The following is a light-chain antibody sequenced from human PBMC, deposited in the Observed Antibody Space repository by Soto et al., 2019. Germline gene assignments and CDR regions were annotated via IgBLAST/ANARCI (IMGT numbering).Light chain of an antibody. CDR1: QSISSW. CDR3: QHYNTYPWT. CDR2: DAS. V-gene: IGKV1-5*01. Sequence: DIHTTQSPSTLSASVGDRVTITCRASQSISSWLAWYQQKPGKAPKLLIYDASSLESGVPSRFSGSGSGTEFTLTISSLQPGDFATYYCQHYNTYPWTFGQGTKVDIK. J-gene: IGKJ1*01.